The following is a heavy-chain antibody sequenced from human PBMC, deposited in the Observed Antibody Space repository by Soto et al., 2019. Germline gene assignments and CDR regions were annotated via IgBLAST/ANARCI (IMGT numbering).Heavy chain of an antibody. V-gene: IGHV3-23*01. CDR2: TSASGSST. J-gene: IGHJ4*02. CDR1: GLTFTTDA. Sequence: GGSLRLSCAASGLTFTTDAMSWVRQAPGKGLEWVSGTSASGSSTYYAGSVKGRFTISRDNSKNTLYLQMNSLRADDTAVYYCAKDLGASSSWFFFNSWGQGTLVTVSS. D-gene: IGHD6-13*01. CDR3: AKDLGASSSWFFFNS.